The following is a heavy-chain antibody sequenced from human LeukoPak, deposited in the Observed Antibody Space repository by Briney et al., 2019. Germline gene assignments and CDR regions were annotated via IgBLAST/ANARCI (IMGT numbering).Heavy chain of an antibody. CDR1: GFTFSSYG. J-gene: IGHJ4*02. Sequence: GGSLRPSCAASGFTFSSYGMHWVRQAPGKGLEWVAVIWYDGSNKYYADSVKGRFTISRDNSKNTLYLQMNSLRAEDTAVYYCAKVSYYGSGSSHYFDYWGQGTLVTVSS. V-gene: IGHV3-33*06. D-gene: IGHD3-10*01. CDR2: IWYDGSNK. CDR3: AKVSYYGSGSSHYFDY.